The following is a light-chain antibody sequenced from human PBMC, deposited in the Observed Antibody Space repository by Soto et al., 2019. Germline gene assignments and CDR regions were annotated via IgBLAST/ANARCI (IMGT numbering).Light chain of an antibody. CDR1: SSDVGGYNY. V-gene: IGLV2-8*01. CDR2: EVD. J-gene: IGLJ2*01. Sequence: QSALTQPPSASGSPGQSVTISCTGTSSDVGGYNYVSWYQQHPGKAPKVMIYEVDKRPSGVPDRFSGSKSGNTASLTVSGLQAEDEADYYCSSYARTNVVFGGGTKVTVL. CDR3: SSYARTNVV.